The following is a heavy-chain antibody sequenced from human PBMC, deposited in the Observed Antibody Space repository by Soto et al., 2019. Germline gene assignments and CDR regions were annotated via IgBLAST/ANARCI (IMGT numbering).Heavy chain of an antibody. CDR1: GYTFSSIG. V-gene: IGHV1-18*01. D-gene: IGHD3-10*01. Sequence: RASVKVSCKASGYTFSSIGISWVRQAPGQGLEWMGWIRPHNGNTYYAQRLQGRVTMTTDTSTSTAYMELRSLRSDDTAVYYCARDLDGSGNYYTDYWGQGTLVTVSS. CDR2: IRPHNGNT. CDR3: ARDLDGSGNYYTDY. J-gene: IGHJ4*02.